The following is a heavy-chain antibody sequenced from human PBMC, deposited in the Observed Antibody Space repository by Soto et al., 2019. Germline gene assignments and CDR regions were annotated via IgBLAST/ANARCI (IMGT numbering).Heavy chain of an antibody. CDR1: GYSFTSYW. CDR3: ARHYCSSTSCYPVYYYYYGMDV. CDR2: IYPGDSDT. Sequence: PGESLKISCNGSGYSFTSYWIGWVRQMPGKGLGWMGIIYPGDSDTRYSPSFQGQVTISADKSISTAYLQWSSLKASDTAMYYCARHYCSSTSCYPVYYYYYGMDVWGQGTTVTVSS. V-gene: IGHV5-51*01. D-gene: IGHD2-2*01. J-gene: IGHJ6*02.